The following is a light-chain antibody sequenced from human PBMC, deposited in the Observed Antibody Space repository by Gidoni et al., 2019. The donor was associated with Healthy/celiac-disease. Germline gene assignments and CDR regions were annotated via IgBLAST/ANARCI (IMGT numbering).Light chain of an antibody. CDR3: SSYTSSSTYV. CDR1: SSDVVGYNY. J-gene: IGLJ1*01. Sequence: QSALTQPASVSGSPGQSITISCTGTSSDVVGYNYVSWYQQPPGKAPKLMIYDVSHRPSGVSNRFPGSKSGNTSSLTISGLQAEDEADYYCSSYTSSSTYVFGTGTKVTVL. CDR2: DVS. V-gene: IGLV2-14*01.